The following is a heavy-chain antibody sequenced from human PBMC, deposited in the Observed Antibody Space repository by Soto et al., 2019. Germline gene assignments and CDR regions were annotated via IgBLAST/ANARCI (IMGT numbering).Heavy chain of an antibody. CDR2: ISYFGSYK. D-gene: IGHD3-16*01. CDR3: VRDGLTAFGMIPPWDVYV. V-gene: IGHV3-30-3*01. J-gene: IGHJ6*02. Sequence: GSLRPSWTAAGLTLNGHTMPWVRQAPGKGLGVVAVISYFGSYKFYAGSVKGPLTISRGNSTSTLNLQMTTLTASDTAMFYFVRDGLTAFGMIPPWDVYVWGQGTTVTVSS. CDR1: GLTLNGHT.